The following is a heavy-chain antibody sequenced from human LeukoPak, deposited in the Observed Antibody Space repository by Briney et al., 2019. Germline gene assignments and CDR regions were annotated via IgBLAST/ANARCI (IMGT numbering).Heavy chain of an antibody. CDR3: ARGRGIFGVVTWFDP. CDR1: GFTFSSYD. CDR2: IGTAGDT. J-gene: IGHJ5*02. D-gene: IGHD3-3*01. V-gene: IGHV3-13*01. Sequence: GGSLRLSCAASGFTFSSYDMHWVRHATGKGLEWVPAIGTAGDTYYPGSVKGRFTISRENAKNSLYLQMNSLRAGDTAVYYCARGRGIFGVVTWFDPWGQGTLVTVSS.